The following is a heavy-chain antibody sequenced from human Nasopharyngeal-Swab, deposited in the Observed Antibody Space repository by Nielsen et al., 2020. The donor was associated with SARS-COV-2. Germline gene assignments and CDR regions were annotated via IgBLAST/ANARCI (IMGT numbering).Heavy chain of an antibody. Sequence: WIRQPPGKGLEWIGSIYYGGSTYYNPSLKSRVTISVDTSKNQFSLKLSSVTAADTAVYYCASYPLTFGGVWGSDAFDIWGQGTMGTVSS. D-gene: IGHD3-16*01. J-gene: IGHJ3*02. CDR3: ASYPLTFGGVWGSDAFDI. CDR2: IYYGGST. V-gene: IGHV4-39*01.